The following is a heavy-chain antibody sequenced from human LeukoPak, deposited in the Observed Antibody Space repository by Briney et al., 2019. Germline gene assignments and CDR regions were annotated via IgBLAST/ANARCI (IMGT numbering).Heavy chain of an antibody. V-gene: IGHV3-21*01. Sequence: GGSLRLSCAASGFTFSSYSMNWVRQAPGKGLEWVSSISSSSSYIYYADSVKGRSTISRDNAQNSLSLQMNSLSAEDTAVYYCVRLGASSSGKYYFDYWGQGTLVTVSS. CDR2: ISSSSSYI. D-gene: IGHD6-25*01. CDR1: GFTFSSYS. CDR3: VRLGASSSGKYYFDY. J-gene: IGHJ4*02.